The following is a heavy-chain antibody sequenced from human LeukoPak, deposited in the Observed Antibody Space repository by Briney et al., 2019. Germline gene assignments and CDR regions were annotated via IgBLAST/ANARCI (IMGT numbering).Heavy chain of an antibody. CDR3: ARLVGYCSSTSCYPLGFDY. Sequence: ASVKVSCKASGYTFTSYGISWVRQAPGQGLEWMGWISAYNGNTNYAQKLQGRVTMTTDTSTSTAYMELRSLRSDDTAVYYCARLVGYCSSTSCYPLGFDYWGRGTLVTVSS. CDR2: ISAYNGNT. CDR1: GYTFTSYG. J-gene: IGHJ4*02. V-gene: IGHV1-18*01. D-gene: IGHD2-2*01.